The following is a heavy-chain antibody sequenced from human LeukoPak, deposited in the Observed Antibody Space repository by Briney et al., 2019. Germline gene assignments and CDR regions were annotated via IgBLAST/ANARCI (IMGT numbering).Heavy chain of an antibody. CDR3: VRSPGDGWSFGVDDI. V-gene: IGHV5-51*01. Sequence: GESLKISCKASGYNFANYCIGWVRQMPGKGLEWMGIFHGSDSSTRYSPSFQGQVTISADKSISTTYLHWSSLSASDTAMYYCVRSPGDGWSFGVDDIWGQGTMVSVSS. CDR1: GYNFANYC. CDR2: FHGSDSST. D-gene: IGHD5-24*01. J-gene: IGHJ3*02.